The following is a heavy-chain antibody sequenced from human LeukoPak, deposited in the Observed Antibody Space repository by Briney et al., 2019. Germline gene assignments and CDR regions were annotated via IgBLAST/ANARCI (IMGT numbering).Heavy chain of an antibody. D-gene: IGHD5-18*01. CDR3: ARDRFPGYSYGYDN. V-gene: IGHV1-18*01. CDR2: ISTKNGNT. Sequence: ASVKVSCKASGYTFTTYGITWIRQAPGQGLEWMGRISTKNGNTNYAQKIQGRVTLTTDTSTSTAYMELRSLRSDDTAVYYCARDRFPGYSYGYDNWGQGTLVTVSS. CDR1: GYTFTTYG. J-gene: IGHJ4*02.